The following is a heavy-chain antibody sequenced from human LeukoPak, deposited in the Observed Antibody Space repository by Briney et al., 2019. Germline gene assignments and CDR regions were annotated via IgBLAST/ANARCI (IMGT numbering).Heavy chain of an antibody. D-gene: IGHD2-21*01. V-gene: IGHV3-30*02. J-gene: IGHJ4*02. CDR3: VKADGTYYFAS. CDR2: TRYDGSNR. Sequence: PGGSLRLSCKASGFTFSSYGMHWVRQAPGKGLQWVAFTRYDGSNRDYADLVNGRCTISRDNSEDMLYLEMNSLVPQDTAVYYCVKADGTYYFASWGRGTLVTVST. CDR1: GFTFSSYG.